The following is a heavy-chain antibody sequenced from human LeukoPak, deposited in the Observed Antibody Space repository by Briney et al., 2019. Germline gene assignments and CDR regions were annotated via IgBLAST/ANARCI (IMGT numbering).Heavy chain of an antibody. CDR3: ARDRHYGGNSGWFAP. CDR1: GFTFSTYS. J-gene: IGHJ5*02. V-gene: IGHV3-48*01. Sequence: QPGGSLRLSCAASGFTFSTYSMNWVRQAPGKGLEWVSYISTTGFTIYYADSVKGRFTISRDNAKNSLYLQMNSLRAEDTAVYYCARDRHYGGNSGWFAPWGQGTLVTVSS. CDR2: ISTTGFTI. D-gene: IGHD4-23*01.